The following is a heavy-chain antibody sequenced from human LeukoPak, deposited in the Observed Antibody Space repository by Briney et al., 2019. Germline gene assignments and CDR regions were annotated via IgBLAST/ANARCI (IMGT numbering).Heavy chain of an antibody. CDR3: ARDSSGGFYYFDY. D-gene: IGHD3-10*01. CDR1: GGSISSYY. J-gene: IGHJ4*02. V-gene: IGHV4-59*12. CDR2: IYYNGST. Sequence: SETLSLTCTVSGGSISSYYWSWIRQPPWKGLEWIGYIYYNGSTYYNPSLKSRVTISVDTSKNQFSLKLSSVTAADTAVYYCARDSSGGFYYFDYWGQGPLVTVSS.